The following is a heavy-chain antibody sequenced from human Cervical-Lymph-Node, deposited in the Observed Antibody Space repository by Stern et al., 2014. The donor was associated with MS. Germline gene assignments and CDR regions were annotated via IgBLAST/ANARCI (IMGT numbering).Heavy chain of an antibody. J-gene: IGHJ2*01. V-gene: IGHV1-69*01. Sequence: VQLVESGAEVKKPGYSVKVSCKASGGTFSDYAISWIRQAPGQGLEWAGRIIPVFGTTNYAQNLQGRVTLPADAATSTAHMELSSLRSDDPAIYYCARGGNPDWSFDLWGRGTLITVSS. CDR3: ARGGNPDWSFDL. D-gene: IGHD2/OR15-2a*01. CDR2: IIPVFGTT. CDR1: GGTFSDYA.